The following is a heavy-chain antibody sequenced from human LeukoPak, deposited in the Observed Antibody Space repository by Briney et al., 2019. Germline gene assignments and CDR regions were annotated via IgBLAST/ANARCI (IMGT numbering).Heavy chain of an antibody. CDR3: ARPGMVYAFDY. CDR1: GGSISSSSYY. Sequence: SETLSLTCTVSGGSISSSSYYWGWIRQPPGKGLKWIGSIYYSGSTYYNPSLKSRVTISVDTSKNQFSLKLSSVTAADTAVYYCARPGMVYAFDYWGQGTLVTVSS. CDR2: IYYSGST. V-gene: IGHV4-39*01. D-gene: IGHD2-8*01. J-gene: IGHJ4*02.